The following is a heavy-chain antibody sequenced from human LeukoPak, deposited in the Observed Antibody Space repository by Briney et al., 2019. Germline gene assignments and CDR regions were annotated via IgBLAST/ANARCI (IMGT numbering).Heavy chain of an antibody. CDR1: GDSISSYY. V-gene: IGHV4-59*06. J-gene: IGHJ6*02. Sequence: SETLSLTCTVSGDSISSYYWSWIRQHPGKGLEWIGYIYYSGSTHYNPSLTSRVTISVDSSKNQFSLKLSSVTAADTAVYYCARGAPGYYYAMDVWGQGTTVTVSS. CDR3: ARGAPGYYYAMDV. D-gene: IGHD3-10*01. CDR2: IYYSGST.